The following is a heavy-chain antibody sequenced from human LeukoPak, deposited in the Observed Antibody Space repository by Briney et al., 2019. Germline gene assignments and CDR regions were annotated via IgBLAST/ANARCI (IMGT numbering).Heavy chain of an antibody. CDR3: AREGVLWFGESHHDAFDI. CDR2: ISAYNGNT. CDR1: GYTFTSYY. Sequence: ASVKVSCKASGYTFTSYYMHWVRQAPGQGLEWMGWISAYNGNTNYAQKLQGRVTMTTDTSTSTAYMELRSLRSDDTAVYYCAREGVLWFGESHHDAFDIWGQGTMVTVSS. D-gene: IGHD3-10*01. J-gene: IGHJ3*02. V-gene: IGHV1-18*04.